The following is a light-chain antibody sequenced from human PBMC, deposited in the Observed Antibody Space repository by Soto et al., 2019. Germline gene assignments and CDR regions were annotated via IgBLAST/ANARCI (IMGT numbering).Light chain of an antibody. J-gene: IGLJ2*01. Sequence: QSALTQPRSVSGSPGQSVTISCTGTSSDVGGYNYVSWYQQHPGKVPKLMIYDVSKRPSGVPDRFSGSKSGNTASLTISGLQAEDEADYYCRSYAGSYTVVFGGGTKLTVL. CDR2: DVS. CDR1: SSDVGGYNY. CDR3: RSYAGSYTVV. V-gene: IGLV2-11*01.